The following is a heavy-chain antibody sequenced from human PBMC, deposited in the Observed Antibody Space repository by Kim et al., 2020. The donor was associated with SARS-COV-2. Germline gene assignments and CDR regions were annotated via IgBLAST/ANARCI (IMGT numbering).Heavy chain of an antibody. D-gene: IGHD3-10*01. CDR1: GDTFSNYA. CDR3: ARDHLYGSEPNWFDP. CDR2: IIPIFGIT. V-gene: IGHV1-69*13. J-gene: IGHJ5*02. Sequence: SVKVSCKASGDTFSNYAISWVRQAPGQGLEWMGGIIPIFGITNYAQKFQGRVTITADESTSTAYMELSSLRSEDTAVYYCARDHLYGSEPNWFDPWGQGSLVTVSS.